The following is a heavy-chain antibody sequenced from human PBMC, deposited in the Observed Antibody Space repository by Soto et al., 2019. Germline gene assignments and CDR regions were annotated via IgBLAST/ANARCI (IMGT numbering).Heavy chain of an antibody. CDR2: IIPIFGTA. V-gene: IGHV1-69*13. D-gene: IGHD4-17*01. J-gene: IGHJ4*02. CDR1: GGTFSSYA. CDR3: ARYYGDYFFDY. Sequence: RASVKVSCKASGGTFSSYAISWVRQAPGQGLEWMGGIIPIFGTANYAQKFQGRVTITADESTSTAYMELSSLRSEDTAVYYCARYYGDYFFDYWGQGTLVTVSS.